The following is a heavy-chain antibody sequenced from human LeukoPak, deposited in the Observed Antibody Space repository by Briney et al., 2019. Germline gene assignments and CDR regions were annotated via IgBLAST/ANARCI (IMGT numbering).Heavy chain of an antibody. CDR2: ITKGGTT. D-gene: IGHD1-1*01. J-gene: IGHJ6*02. V-gene: IGHV3-23*01. CDR3: TKAWTGFEGDV. CDR1: RFTFSNYA. Sequence: GGSLRLSCAASRFTFSNYAMCWVRQAPGKGLEWVSAITKGGTTYYADSVKGRFTISRDNSRNTLYLQMDSLRADDTAVYYCTKAWTGFEGDVWGQGTTVTVSS.